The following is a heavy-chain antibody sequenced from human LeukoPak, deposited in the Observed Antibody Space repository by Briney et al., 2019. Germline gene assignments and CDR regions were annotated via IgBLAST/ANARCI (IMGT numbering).Heavy chain of an antibody. CDR1: GYSFTTYW. J-gene: IGHJ3*02. Sequence: GESRKISGQGSGYSFTTYWIGWVGQMPGKGLEWMGIIYPGDSDTRYSPSFQGQVTISADKSISTAYLQWNSLKASDTAMYYCARRDGYGAYGIWGQGTMVTVSS. CDR3: ARRDGYGAYGI. CDR2: IYPGDSDT. D-gene: IGHD5-24*01. V-gene: IGHV5-51*01.